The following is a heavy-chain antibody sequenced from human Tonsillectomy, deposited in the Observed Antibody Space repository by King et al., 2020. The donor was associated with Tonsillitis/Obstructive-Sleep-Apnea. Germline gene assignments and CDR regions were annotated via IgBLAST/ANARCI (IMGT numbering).Heavy chain of an antibody. CDR3: ARCAYNNGFSDYYYVMDV. CDR2: IDPSDSYT. Sequence: VQLVESGAEVKKPGESLRISCKGSEYIFTNYWINWVRQMPGKGLEWMGTIDPSDSYTNYSPSFQDHVSISADKSISTAYMQWSRLKASDTAMYYCARCAYNNGFSDYYYVMDVWGQGTTVTVSS. J-gene: IGHJ6*02. V-gene: IGHV5-10-1*03. CDR1: EYIFTNYW. D-gene: IGHD2-8*01.